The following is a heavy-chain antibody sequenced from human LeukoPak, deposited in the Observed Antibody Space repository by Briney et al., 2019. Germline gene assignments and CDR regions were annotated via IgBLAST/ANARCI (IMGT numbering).Heavy chain of an antibody. J-gene: IGHJ5*02. V-gene: IGHV3-64*01. CDR2: ITSNGGST. Sequence: QPGGSQSPFCAASGFTFSSYAMHWARQAPGKGLEYVSAITSNGGSTYYANSVKGRFTISRDNSKSKLYLQTGSLRAEDMAVYYCARSIFGVVNWFDPWGQGTLVTVSS. CDR1: GFTFSSYA. CDR3: ARSIFGVVNWFDP. D-gene: IGHD3-3*02.